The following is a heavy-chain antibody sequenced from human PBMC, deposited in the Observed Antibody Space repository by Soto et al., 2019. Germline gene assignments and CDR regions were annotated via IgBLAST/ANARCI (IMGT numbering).Heavy chain of an antibody. CDR1: GFTFSSYA. D-gene: IGHD3-10*01. V-gene: IGHV3-23*01. CDR2: ISGSGGST. J-gene: IGHJ6*02. Sequence: EVQLLESGGGLVQPGGSLRLSCAASGFTFSSYAMSWVRQAPGKGLEWVSAISGSGGSTYYADSVKGRFTISRDNSKNTLYLQMNSLRAEDTAVYYCARGGMFRRVEDVWGQGTTVTVSS. CDR3: ARGGMFRRVEDV.